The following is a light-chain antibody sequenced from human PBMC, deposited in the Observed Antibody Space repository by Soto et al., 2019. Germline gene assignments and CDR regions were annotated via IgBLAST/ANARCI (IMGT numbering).Light chain of an antibody. CDR1: SSDVGNYNL. V-gene: IGLV2-23*01. J-gene: IGLJ1*01. CDR2: EGS. CDR3: CSYAGSSLYV. Sequence: QSALTQPASVSGSPGQSITISCTGTSSDVGNYNLVSWYQQHPGKAPKLMIYEGSKRPSGVSNGFSGSKSGNTASLTISGLQAEDEADYYCCSYAGSSLYVFGTGTKLTVL.